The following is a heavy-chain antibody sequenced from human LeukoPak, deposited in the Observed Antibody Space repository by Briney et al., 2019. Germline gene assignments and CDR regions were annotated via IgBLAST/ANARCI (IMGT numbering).Heavy chain of an antibody. CDR2: IYPGDSDT. Sequence: GESLQISCQGSGYSFTSYWIGWVRQMPGEGLEWMGIIYPGDSDTRYSPSFQGQVTISADKSISTAYLQWSSLKASDTAMYYCARRPSDDAFDIWGQGTMVTVSS. CDR1: GYSFTSYW. J-gene: IGHJ3*02. CDR3: ARRPSDDAFDI. V-gene: IGHV5-51*01.